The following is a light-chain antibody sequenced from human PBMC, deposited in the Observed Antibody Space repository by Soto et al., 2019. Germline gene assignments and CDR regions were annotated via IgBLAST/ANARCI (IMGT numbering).Light chain of an antibody. J-gene: IGKJ1*01. CDR3: QEYGSSRM. CDR1: QSVSNNY. V-gene: IGKV3-20*01. Sequence: LCAGARSLSRGGGATLSCRASQSVSNNYLAWYQQKPGQAPRLLIYGASNSATGIPDRFSVSGSGTDFTLTISRREREDFAVYYCQEYGSSRMFGSGTKVDIK. CDR2: GAS.